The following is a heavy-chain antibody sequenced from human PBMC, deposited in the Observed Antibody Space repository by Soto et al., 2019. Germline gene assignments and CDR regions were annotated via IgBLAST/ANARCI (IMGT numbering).Heavy chain of an antibody. D-gene: IGHD3-22*01. Sequence: ASVKVSCKASGGTFNSSAPSWVRQAPGQGLEWMGGIIPMFITANYAQKFQGRVTITADESTSTVYMELSSLRSEDTAVYYCARAGLYDSSGYYRTDYWGQGTLVTVSS. CDR1: GGTFNSSA. CDR2: IIPMFITA. J-gene: IGHJ4*02. V-gene: IGHV1-69*13. CDR3: ARAGLYDSSGYYRTDY.